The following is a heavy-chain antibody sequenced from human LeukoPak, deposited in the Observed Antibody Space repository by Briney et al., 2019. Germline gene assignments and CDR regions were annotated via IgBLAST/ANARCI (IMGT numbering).Heavy chain of an antibody. Sequence: GGSLRLSCAASGFTFSSYGMHWVRQAPGKGLEWVAVISYDGSNKYYADSVKGRFTISRDNSKNTLYLQMNSLRAEDTAVYYCAKDQLHGYDLLDAFDIWGQGTMVTVSS. CDR2: ISYDGSNK. CDR3: AKDQLHGYDLLDAFDI. V-gene: IGHV3-30*18. D-gene: IGHD5-12*01. J-gene: IGHJ3*02. CDR1: GFTFSSYG.